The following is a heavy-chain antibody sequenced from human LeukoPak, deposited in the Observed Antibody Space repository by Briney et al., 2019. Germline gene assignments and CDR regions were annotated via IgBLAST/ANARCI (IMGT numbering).Heavy chain of an antibody. CDR1: GYTFTSHG. D-gene: IGHD2-15*01. CDR3: ARARGYCSGDNCYLYYFDY. V-gene: IGHV1-18*04. Sequence: ASVKVSCKASGYTFTSHGISWVRQAPGQGLEWMGWISPYNGNTNYAQNLQGRVTMTAGTSTSTAYMELRSLRSDDTAVYYCARARGYCSGDNCYLYYFDYWGQGTLVTVSS. J-gene: IGHJ4*02. CDR2: ISPYNGNT.